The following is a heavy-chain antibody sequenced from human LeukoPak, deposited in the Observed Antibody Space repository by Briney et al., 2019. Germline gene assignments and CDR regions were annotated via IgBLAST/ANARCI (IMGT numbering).Heavy chain of an antibody. D-gene: IGHD5-12*01. J-gene: IGHJ4*02. CDR2: IIPIFGTT. Sequence: SVKVSCKASGGTFSSSTISWVRQAPGQGLEWMGGIIPIFGTTNYAQRFQGRVTITADESTSTVYMDLRSLRSEDTAVYYCASLLDIVATIDFWGQGTLVTVSS. V-gene: IGHV1-69*13. CDR1: GGTFSSST. CDR3: ASLLDIVATIDF.